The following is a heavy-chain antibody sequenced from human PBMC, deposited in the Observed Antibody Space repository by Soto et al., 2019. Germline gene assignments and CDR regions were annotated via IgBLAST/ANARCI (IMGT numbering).Heavy chain of an antibody. V-gene: IGHV1-69*06. CDR1: GGTFSSYA. CDR3: ARETYGSGSYYDVDY. CDR2: IIPIFGTA. D-gene: IGHD3-10*01. J-gene: IGHJ4*02. Sequence: QVQLVQSGAEVKTPGCSVKVSCKASGGTFSSYAISWVRQAPGQGLEWMGGIIPIFGTANYAQKFQGRVTINADKSTTTAYMELSSLRSDDTAVYYCARETYGSGSYYDVDYWGQGTLVTVSS.